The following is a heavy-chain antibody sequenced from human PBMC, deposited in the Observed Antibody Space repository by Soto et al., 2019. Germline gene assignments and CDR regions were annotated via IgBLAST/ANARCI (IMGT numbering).Heavy chain of an antibody. V-gene: IGHV3-21*01. CDR1: GFTFSSYS. Sequence: KTVGSLRLSCAASGFTFSSYSMNWVRQALGKGLEWVSSISSSSSYIYYADSVKGRFTISRDNAKNSLYLQMNSLRAEDTAVYYCAWGVVTAADYWGQGTLVTVSS. CDR3: AWGVVTAADY. D-gene: IGHD2-21*02. CDR2: ISSSSSYI. J-gene: IGHJ4*02.